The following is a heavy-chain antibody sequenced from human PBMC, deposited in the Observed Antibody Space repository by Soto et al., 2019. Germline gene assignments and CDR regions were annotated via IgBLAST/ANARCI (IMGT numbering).Heavy chain of an antibody. CDR1: GFTFSHRW. Sequence: GGSLRLSCAASGFTFSHRWMHWVRQAPGKGLVWVSRINDNGRDMIYADSVKGRFTISRDNSKNTVYLQMNSLRAEDTAVYYCTRDSGSGFDYWGQGNLVTVSS. V-gene: IGHV3-74*01. CDR3: TRDSGSGFDY. J-gene: IGHJ4*02. CDR2: INDNGRDM. D-gene: IGHD5-12*01.